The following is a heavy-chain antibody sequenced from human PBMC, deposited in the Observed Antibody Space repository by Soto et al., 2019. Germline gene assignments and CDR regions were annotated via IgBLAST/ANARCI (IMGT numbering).Heavy chain of an antibody. CDR3: GLYCSSASCKVDY. D-gene: IGHD2-2*01. CDR1: GGSISSYY. Sequence: QVHLQESGPGLVKPSETLSLTCTVSGGSISSYYWSWIRQPPGKGLEWIGYISYIGSANYNPSLKSRVTISGDTSQNQFSLKLTSVTAADTSVYFCGLYCSSASCKVDYWGQGTLVTVSS. J-gene: IGHJ4*02. V-gene: IGHV4-59*08. CDR2: ISYIGSA.